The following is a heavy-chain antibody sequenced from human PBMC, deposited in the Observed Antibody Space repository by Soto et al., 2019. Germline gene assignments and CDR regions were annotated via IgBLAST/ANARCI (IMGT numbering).Heavy chain of an antibody. CDR2: TYYRSKWYS. V-gene: IGHV6-1*01. Sequence: SQTLSLTCAISGDSVASNSVAWGWIRQSPSRGLEWLGRTYYRSKWYSDYAISLKSRITINADTSKNQFSLHLNSVTPDDTAVNYCARLYSSAWAFDYWGQGTLVTVSS. CDR3: ARLYSSAWAFDY. CDR1: GDSVASNSVA. D-gene: IGHD6-19*01. J-gene: IGHJ4*02.